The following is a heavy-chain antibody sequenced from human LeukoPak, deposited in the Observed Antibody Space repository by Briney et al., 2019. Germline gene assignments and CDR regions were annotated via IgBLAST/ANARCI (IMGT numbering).Heavy chain of an antibody. CDR3: ARDRIVVVPAAIMGRGYYYYGMDV. V-gene: IGHV4-59*01. CDR2: IYYSGST. J-gene: IGHJ6*02. CDR1: GGSISSYY. Sequence: SETLSLTGTVSGGSISSYYWSWIRQPPGKGLEWIGYIYYSGSTNYNPSLKSRVTISVDTSKDQFSLKLSSVTAADTAVYYCARDRIVVVPAAIMGRGYYYYGMDVWGQGTTVTVSS. D-gene: IGHD2-2*02.